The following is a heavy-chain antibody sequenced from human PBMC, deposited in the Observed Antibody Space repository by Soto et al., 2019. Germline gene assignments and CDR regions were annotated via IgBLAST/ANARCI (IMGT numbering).Heavy chain of an antibody. J-gene: IGHJ5*02. CDR2: MNPNSGNA. D-gene: IGHD1-26*01. CDR3: ERERETRGFAP. Sequence: QVQLVQSGAEVKKPGASVKVSCKASGYTFTSYDINWVRQATGQGLEWMGWMNPNSGNAGYAQRFQGRVTMTRNTSMTTDYLELSSVGSEGTAGSYCERERETRGFAPWGQGTLVPVSS. CDR1: GYTFTSYD. V-gene: IGHV1-8*01.